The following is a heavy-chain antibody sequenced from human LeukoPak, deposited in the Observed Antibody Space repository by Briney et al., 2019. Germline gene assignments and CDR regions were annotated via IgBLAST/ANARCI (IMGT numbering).Heavy chain of an antibody. D-gene: IGHD2-15*01. CDR1: GFTFSNYN. Sequence: GGSLRLSCVASGFTFSNYNMHWVRQAPGKGLEWVALISYDGTNKFYADSVKGRFTISRDNSKNTLYLQMSSLRGDDTAVYYCARRDGGSCLDYWGQGTLVTVSS. V-gene: IGHV3-30-3*01. CDR2: ISYDGTNK. J-gene: IGHJ4*02. CDR3: ARRDGGSCLDY.